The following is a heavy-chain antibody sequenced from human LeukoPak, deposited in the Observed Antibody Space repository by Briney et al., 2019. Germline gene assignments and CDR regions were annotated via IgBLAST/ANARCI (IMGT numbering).Heavy chain of an antibody. Sequence: RASVKVSCKASGYTFTGYYLHWVRQAPGQGLEWMGWINPNSGGTNYAQKFQGRVTMTRDTSISTAYMELSRLRSDDTAVYYCAREYGDYSNWFDPWGQGTLVTVSS. CDR2: INPNSGGT. CDR1: GYTFTGYY. J-gene: IGHJ5*02. CDR3: AREYGDYSNWFDP. V-gene: IGHV1-2*02. D-gene: IGHD4-17*01.